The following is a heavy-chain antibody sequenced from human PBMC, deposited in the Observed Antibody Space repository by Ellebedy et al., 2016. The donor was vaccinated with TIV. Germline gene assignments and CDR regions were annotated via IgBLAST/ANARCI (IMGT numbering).Heavy chain of an antibody. CDR1: GGSISSSSYY. V-gene: IGHV4-61*05. CDR3: ARGRYNAVTRNWFDP. CDR2: IYYSGST. J-gene: IGHJ5*02. Sequence: SETLSLTCTVSGGSISSSSYYWGWIRQPPGKGLEWIGYIYYSGSTNYNPSLKSRVTISVDTSKNQFSLKLSSVTAADTAVYYCARGRYNAVTRNWFDPWGQGTLVTVSS. D-gene: IGHD4-17*01.